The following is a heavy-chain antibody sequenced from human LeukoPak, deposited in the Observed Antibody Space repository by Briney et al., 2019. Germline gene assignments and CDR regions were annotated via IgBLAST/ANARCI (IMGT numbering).Heavy chain of an antibody. CDR3: ARGHSSGWRISTRPLDY. CDR2: IRGSGGST. Sequence: PGQSLRLSCPASGLTLSTSSMHWVRQPPGEGLEWVSAIRGSGGSTYYADSVKGRFTISRDNAKNSLYLQMNSLRAEDTAVYYCARGHSSGWRISTRPLDYWGQGTLVTVSS. V-gene: IGHV3-21*01. CDR1: GLTLSTSS. J-gene: IGHJ4*02. D-gene: IGHD6-19*01.